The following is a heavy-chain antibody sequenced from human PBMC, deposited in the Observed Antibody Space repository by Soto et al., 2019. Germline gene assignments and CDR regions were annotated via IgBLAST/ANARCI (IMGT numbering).Heavy chain of an antibody. CDR2: ISSNGGST. CDR1: GFTFSSYA. D-gene: IGHD3-16*01. CDR3: ARDLRGGGDY. J-gene: IGHJ4*02. Sequence: EVQLVESGGGLVQPGGSLRLSCAASGFTFSSYAMHWVRQAPGKGLEYISAISSNGGSTFYANSVKARCTISRDNSKNTLYLQMGSLTVEDTAVYYCARDLRGGGDYWGQGTLVTVSS. V-gene: IGHV3-64*01.